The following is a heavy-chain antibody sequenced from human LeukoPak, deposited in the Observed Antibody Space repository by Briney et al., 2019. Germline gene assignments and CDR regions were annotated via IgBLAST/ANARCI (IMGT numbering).Heavy chain of an antibody. Sequence: SGGSLRLPCAASGFNFNTYTMNWVRQAPGKGLEWVSSISSDSSYIYYADAVHGRFTVSRDNAKYSLYLQMNSLRAEDTAVYYCVRGSYGAYDYWGQGSLVTVSS. J-gene: IGHJ4*02. V-gene: IGHV3-21*01. CDR2: ISSDSSYI. CDR3: VRGSYGAYDY. CDR1: GFNFNTYT. D-gene: IGHD4-17*01.